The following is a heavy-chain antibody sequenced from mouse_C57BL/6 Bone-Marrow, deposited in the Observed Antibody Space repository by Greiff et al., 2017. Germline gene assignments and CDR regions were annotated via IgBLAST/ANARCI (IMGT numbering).Heavy chain of an antibody. CDR3: ARVYSKGYFDV. V-gene: IGHV3-6*01. Sequence: QSGPGLVKPSQSLSLTCSVTGYSITSGYYWNWIRQFPGNKLEWMGYISYDGSNNYNPSLKNPISITRDTSKNQFFLKLNSVTTEDTATYYCARVYSKGYFDVWGTGTTVTVSS. J-gene: IGHJ1*03. CDR2: ISYDGSN. CDR1: GYSITSGYY. D-gene: IGHD2-5*01.